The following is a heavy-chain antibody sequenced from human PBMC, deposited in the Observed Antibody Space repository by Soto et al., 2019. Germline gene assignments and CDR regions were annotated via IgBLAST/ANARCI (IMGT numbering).Heavy chain of an antibody. Sequence: PGGSLRLSCAASGFTFTFYAMSWVRQAPGKGLQWVSGITGSGDITYYADSVKGRFTISRDNSKNTLYLQMNSLRAEDTAVYYCAKEEDSGGYKGFSFDFWGQGALVTVSS. J-gene: IGHJ4*02. CDR2: ITGSGDIT. CDR1: GFTFTFYA. D-gene: IGHD3-22*01. CDR3: AKEEDSGGYKGFSFDF. V-gene: IGHV3-23*01.